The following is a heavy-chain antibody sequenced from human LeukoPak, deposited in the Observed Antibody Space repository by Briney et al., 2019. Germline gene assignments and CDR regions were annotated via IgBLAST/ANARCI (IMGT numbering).Heavy chain of an antibody. J-gene: IGHJ3*02. Sequence: ASVKVSCKASGYTFTSYGISWVRQAPGQGLEWMGWISAYNGNTNYAQKLQGRVTMTTDTSTSTAYMELRSLRSEDTAVYYCAADSSLAVAGTPGAFDIWGQGTMVTVSS. CDR2: ISAYNGNT. D-gene: IGHD6-19*01. CDR3: AADSSLAVAGTPGAFDI. CDR1: GYTFTSYG. V-gene: IGHV1-18*01.